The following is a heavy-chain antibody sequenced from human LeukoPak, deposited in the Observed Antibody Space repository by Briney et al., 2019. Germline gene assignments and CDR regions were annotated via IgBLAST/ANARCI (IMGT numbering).Heavy chain of an antibody. V-gene: IGHV1-69*05. CDR2: IIPIFGTA. CDR3: ARGRPCSGGSCFYYY. CDR1: GGTFSSYA. J-gene: IGHJ4*02. Sequence: KVSCKASGGTFSSYAISWVRQAPGQGLEWMGGIIPIFGTANYAQKFQGRVTITTDESTSTAYMELSSLRSEDTAVYYCARGRPCSGGSCFYYYWRQGTLVTVSS. D-gene: IGHD2-15*01.